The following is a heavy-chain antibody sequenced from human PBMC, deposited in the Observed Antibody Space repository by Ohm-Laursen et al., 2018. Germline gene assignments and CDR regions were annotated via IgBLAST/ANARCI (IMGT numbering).Heavy chain of an antibody. D-gene: IGHD1-14*01. Sequence: GSLRLSCAASGFTFSSYWMSWVRQAPGKGLEWVSGISWNSGSIGYAGSVKGRFTISRDNAKNSVYLQMNSLRAEDTAIYYCARDPIDNNGYNPDYWGQGTLVTVSS. CDR2: ISWNSGSI. CDR3: ARDPIDNNGYNPDY. CDR1: GFTFSSYW. J-gene: IGHJ4*02. V-gene: IGHV3-20*04.